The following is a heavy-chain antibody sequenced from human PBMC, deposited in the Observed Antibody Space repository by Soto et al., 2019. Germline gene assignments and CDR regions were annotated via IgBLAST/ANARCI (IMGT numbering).Heavy chain of an antibody. Sequence: ASVKVSCKASGYTFTGYYMHWVRQAPGQGLEWMGWINPNSGGTNYAQKFQGWVTMTRDTSISTAYMELSRLRSDDTAVYYCARDRVAAAGTGGYSYYYGMDVWGQGTTVTVSS. CDR3: ARDRVAAAGTGGYSYYYGMDV. V-gene: IGHV1-2*04. D-gene: IGHD6-13*01. J-gene: IGHJ6*02. CDR2: INPNSGGT. CDR1: GYTFTGYY.